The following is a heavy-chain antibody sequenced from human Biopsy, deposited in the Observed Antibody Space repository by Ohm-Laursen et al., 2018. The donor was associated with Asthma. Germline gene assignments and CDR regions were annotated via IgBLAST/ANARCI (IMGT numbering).Heavy chain of an antibody. V-gene: IGHV3-23*01. CDR3: ARAPEYTAYYSY. CDR2: ISGSGTPI. Sequence: SLRLSCTASGFTFSNYAMNWVRQAPGRGLERVSAISGSGTPIYYANSVKGRFTISRDNSKNTLYLQMNSLRAEDTAVYYCARAPEYTAYYSYWGQGTLVTVSS. J-gene: IGHJ4*02. CDR1: GFTFSNYA. D-gene: IGHD3-9*01.